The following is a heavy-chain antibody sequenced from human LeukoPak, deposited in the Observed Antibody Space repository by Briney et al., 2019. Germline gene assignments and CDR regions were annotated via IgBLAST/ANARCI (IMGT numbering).Heavy chain of an antibody. CDR1: GGSFSGYY. D-gene: IGHD3-10*01. CDR3: ARVRGVWFGVRNDS. J-gene: IGHJ4*02. V-gene: IGHV4-34*01. CDR2: IDHTGST. Sequence: SETLSLTCAVYGGSFSGYYWSWIRQPPGKGLGWIGEIDHTGSTHYNPSLKSRVTMSVDASKNQFSLKLTFVTAADTAVYYCARVRGVWFGVRNDSWGQGTLVTVSS.